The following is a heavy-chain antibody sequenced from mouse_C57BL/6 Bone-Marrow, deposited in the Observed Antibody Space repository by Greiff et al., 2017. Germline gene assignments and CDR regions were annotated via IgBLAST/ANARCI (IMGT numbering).Heavy chain of an antibody. Sequence: VQLKESVAELVRPGASVKLSCTASGFNIKNTYMHWVKQRPEQGLEWIGRIDPANGNTKYAPKFQGKATITADTSSNTAYLQLSSLTSEDTAIYYCASSIYYGYDWFAYWGQGTLVTVSA. CDR2: IDPANGNT. J-gene: IGHJ3*01. CDR1: GFNIKNTY. V-gene: IGHV14-3*01. D-gene: IGHD2-2*01. CDR3: ASSIYYGYDWFAY.